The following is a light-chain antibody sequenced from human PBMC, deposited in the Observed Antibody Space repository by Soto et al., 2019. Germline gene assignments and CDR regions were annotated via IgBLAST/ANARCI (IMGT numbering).Light chain of an antibody. CDR1: RSLDSS. CDR3: QQYKSWPPLT. CDR2: DAS. Sequence: EIVMTQSPSSLSVFPGETATLSCRASRSLDSSLAWYQQTPGQSPRLLIYDASTRATGIPARFNGSGSATEFTLTINSLQSGDSAVYYCQQYKSWPPLTFGGGTRVEI. V-gene: IGKV3-15*01. J-gene: IGKJ4*02.